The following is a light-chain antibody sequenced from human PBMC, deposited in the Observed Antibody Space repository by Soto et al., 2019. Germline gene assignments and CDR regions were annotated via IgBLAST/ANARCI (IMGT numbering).Light chain of an antibody. CDR1: QDIEKY. CDR3: QRYDTRPTMT. V-gene: IGKV1-33*01. CDR2: AAS. J-gene: IGKJ5*01. Sequence: DIQLSQSPSSLFGTAGESVTITFRGSQDIEKYLNWYQLRPGEAPKLLXYAASYLEKGVPARFSGSGSGTNFSFIITSLQPEDSAKYACQRYDTRPTMTFGQGTRLEI.